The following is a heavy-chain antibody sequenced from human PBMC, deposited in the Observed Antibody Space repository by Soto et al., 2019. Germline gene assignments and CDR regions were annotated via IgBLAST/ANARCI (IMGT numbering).Heavy chain of an antibody. CDR1: GFTFSSYS. J-gene: IGHJ4*02. CDR3: ARDSGPTLFGLVIPCLDY. V-gene: IGHV3-48*01. Sequence: GGSLRLSCAASGFTFSSYSMNWVRQAPGKGLEWVSYISSSSSTIYYADSVKGRFTISRDNAKNSLYLQMNSLRAEDTAVYYCARDSGPTLFGLVIPCLDYWGQGTLVTVSS. D-gene: IGHD3-3*01. CDR2: ISSSSSTI.